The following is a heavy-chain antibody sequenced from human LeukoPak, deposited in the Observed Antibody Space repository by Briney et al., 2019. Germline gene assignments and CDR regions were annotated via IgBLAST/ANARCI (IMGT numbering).Heavy chain of an antibody. V-gene: IGHV3-48*03. CDR3: ARSAVTLDY. J-gene: IGHJ4*02. Sequence: PGGSLRLSCAASGFTFSSYEMTWVRQAPGKGLEWVSYISSSGSTIYYADSVKGRFTISRDNAKNSLYLQMNSPRAEDTAVYYCARSAVTLDYWGQGTLVTVSS. CDR1: GFTFSSYE. CDR2: ISSSGSTI. D-gene: IGHD4-17*01.